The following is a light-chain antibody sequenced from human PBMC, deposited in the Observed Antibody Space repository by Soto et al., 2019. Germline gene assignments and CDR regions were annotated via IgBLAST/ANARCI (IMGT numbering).Light chain of an antibody. CDR2: GAS. J-gene: IGKJ2*01. V-gene: IGKV3-20*01. Sequence: EIVLTQSPGTLSLSPGDRATLSCRASQSVSSSYLSWYQQKPGQAPSLLIYGASNGATGIPDRFSGGGSGPDFTVTISRLEPEDFAVYCWQQNGKPPMFTFGQGTKLEIK. CDR1: QSVSSSY. CDR3: QQNGKPPMFT.